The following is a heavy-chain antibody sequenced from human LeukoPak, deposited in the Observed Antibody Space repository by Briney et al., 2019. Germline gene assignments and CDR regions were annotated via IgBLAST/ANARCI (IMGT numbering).Heavy chain of an antibody. CDR3: AREALAARAYAFDI. CDR1: GYTFTSYG. CDR2: ISAYNGNT. Sequence: ASVKVSCKASGYTFTSYGISWVRQAPGQGLEWMGWISAYNGNTNYAQKLQGRVTMTTDTSTSTAYMELSRLRSDDTAVYYCAREALAARAYAFDIWGQGTMVTVSS. D-gene: IGHD6-6*01. J-gene: IGHJ3*02. V-gene: IGHV1-18*01.